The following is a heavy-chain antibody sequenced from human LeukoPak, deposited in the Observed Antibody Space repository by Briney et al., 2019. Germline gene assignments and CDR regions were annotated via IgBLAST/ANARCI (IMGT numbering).Heavy chain of an antibody. Sequence: ASVKASCRASGYTSTGYFIPGVRQAPGQGLEGMGRINPNSGATNYAQKFQGRVTMTRDTSISTAYMELSRLRSDDTAVYYCARGAGTLTPPDYWGQGTLVTVSS. CDR3: ARGAGTLTPPDY. V-gene: IGHV1-2*06. J-gene: IGHJ4*02. CDR1: GYTSTGYF. D-gene: IGHD6-19*01. CDR2: INPNSGAT.